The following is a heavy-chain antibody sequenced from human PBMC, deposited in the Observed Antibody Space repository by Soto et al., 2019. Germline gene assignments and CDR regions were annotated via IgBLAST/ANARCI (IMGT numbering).Heavy chain of an antibody. Sequence: QVQLVQSGAEVKKPGASVKVSCKASGYTFTGYYMHWVRQAPGQGLAWMGWINPNSGGTNYAQKCQGRVTMTRDTSISTAYMELSRLRSDDTAVYYWARVSGGYDSSGYDYGMDVWGQGTTVTVSS. J-gene: IGHJ6*02. CDR3: ARVSGGYDSSGYDYGMDV. CDR1: GYTFTGYY. CDR2: INPNSGGT. D-gene: IGHD3-22*01. V-gene: IGHV1-2*02.